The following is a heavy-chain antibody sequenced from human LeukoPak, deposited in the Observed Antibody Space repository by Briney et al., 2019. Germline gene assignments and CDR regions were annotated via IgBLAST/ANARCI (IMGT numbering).Heavy chain of an antibody. CDR2: IYYSGST. CDR1: GGSISSHY. CDR3: ARKGSSGWIFDY. Sequence: PSETLSLTCTVSGGSISSHYWSWIRQPPGKGLEWIGYIYYSGSTNYNPSLKTRVTISVDTSKNQFSLKLSSVTAADTAVYYCARKGSSGWIFDYWGQGTLVTVSS. J-gene: IGHJ4*02. V-gene: IGHV4-59*08. D-gene: IGHD6-19*01.